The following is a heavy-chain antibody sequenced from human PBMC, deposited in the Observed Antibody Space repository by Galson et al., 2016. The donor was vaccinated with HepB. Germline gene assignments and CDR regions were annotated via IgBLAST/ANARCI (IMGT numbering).Heavy chain of an antibody. CDR1: GGSFSGYY. CDR3: ARGGVKRIRFLEWLPSTHFDS. J-gene: IGHJ4*02. CDR2: IIHSGST. D-gene: IGHD3-3*01. Sequence: ETLSLTCAVYGGSFSGYYWSWIRQSPGKGLEWVGEIIHSGSTNYNPSLASRVTMTLDTSKNQFSLKLSSVTAADTAVYYCARGGVKRIRFLEWLPSTHFDSWGQGTLVTVSS. V-gene: IGHV4-34*01.